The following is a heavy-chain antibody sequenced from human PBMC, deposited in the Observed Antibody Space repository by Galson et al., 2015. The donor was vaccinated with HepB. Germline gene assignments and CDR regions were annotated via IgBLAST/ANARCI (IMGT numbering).Heavy chain of an antibody. Sequence: SLRLSCAASGFTFSSYAMHWVRQAPGKGLEWVAVISYDGSNKYYADSVKGRFTISRDNSKNTLYLQMNSLRAEDTAVYYCARDDGGVVVVAEHYYYYYGMDVWGQGTTVTVPS. J-gene: IGHJ6*02. D-gene: IGHD2-15*01. CDR1: GFTFSSYA. CDR2: ISYDGSNK. V-gene: IGHV3-30*04. CDR3: ARDDGGVVVVAEHYYYYYGMDV.